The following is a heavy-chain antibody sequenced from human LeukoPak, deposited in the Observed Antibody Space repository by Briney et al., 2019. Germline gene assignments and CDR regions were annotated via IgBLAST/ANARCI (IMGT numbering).Heavy chain of an antibody. Sequence: PGRSLRLSCAASGFTFDDFAIHWVRHAPGKGLEWVSGISWNGGSIEYADSVKGRFTISRDNAKNSLYLQMNSLRTEDTAFYYCAKAEGFFCGYYDHWGQGTLVTVSS. D-gene: IGHD2-8*01. CDR1: GFTFDDFA. V-gene: IGHV3-9*01. CDR3: AKAEGFFCGYYDH. CDR2: ISWNGGSI. J-gene: IGHJ5*02.